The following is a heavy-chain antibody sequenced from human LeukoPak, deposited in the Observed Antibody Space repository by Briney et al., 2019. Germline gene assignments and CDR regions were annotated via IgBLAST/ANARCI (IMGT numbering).Heavy chain of an antibody. Sequence: GGSLRLSCAASGLTFSSYSMNWVRQAPGKGLEWVSYISSSSSTIYYADSVKGRFTISRDNAKNSLYLQMNSLRAEDTAVYYCARDQYQLWFGEPISTHFDYWGQGTLVTVSS. V-gene: IGHV3-48*01. CDR1: GLTFSSYS. CDR2: ISSSSSTI. CDR3: ARDQYQLWFGEPISTHFDY. D-gene: IGHD5-18*01. J-gene: IGHJ4*02.